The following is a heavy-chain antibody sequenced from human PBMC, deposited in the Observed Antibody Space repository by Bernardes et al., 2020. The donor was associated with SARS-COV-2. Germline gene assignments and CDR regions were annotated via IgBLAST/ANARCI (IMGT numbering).Heavy chain of an antibody. CDR2: ISDDGVNK. CDR3: AKEPTSGWYVLGN. V-gene: IGHV3-30*18. D-gene: IGHD6-19*01. J-gene: IGHJ4*02. CDR1: GFTFSSHG. Sequence: GGSLRLSCVASGFTFSSHGMHWVRQAPGKGLEWAAVISDDGVNKYYADSVKGRFTISRDNSKNTLYLQMNSLRLDDTAIYYCAKEPTSGWYVLGNWGQGTLVTVSS.